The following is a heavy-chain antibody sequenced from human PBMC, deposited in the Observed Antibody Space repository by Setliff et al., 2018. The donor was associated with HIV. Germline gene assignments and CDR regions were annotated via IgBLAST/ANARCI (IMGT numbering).Heavy chain of an antibody. CDR2: MNPNSGNT. Sequence: ASVKVSCKASGYTFTNYDINWVRQAPGQGLEWMGWMNPNSGNTGYAQKFQGRVTMTRNTSIRTAYMELSSLRSEDTALYYCERGHPDYNFWDEVLGNWFDPWGQGTLVTVSS. J-gene: IGHJ5*02. CDR3: ERGHPDYNFWDEVLGNWFDP. V-gene: IGHV1-8*02. D-gene: IGHD3-3*01. CDR1: GYTFTNYD.